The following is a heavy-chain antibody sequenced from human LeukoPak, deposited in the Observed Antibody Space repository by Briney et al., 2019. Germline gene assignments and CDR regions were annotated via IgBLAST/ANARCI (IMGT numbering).Heavy chain of an antibody. V-gene: IGHV3-73*01. CDR3: AREVDCGGDCYSFDY. Sequence: PGGSLRLSCAASGFTFSGSAMHWVRQASGKGLEWVGRIRSKANSYATAYAASVKGRFTISRDDSKNTAYLQMNSLKTEDTAVYYCAREVDCGGDCYSFDYWGQGTLVTVSS. CDR2: IRSKANSYAT. CDR1: GFTFSGSA. D-gene: IGHD2-21*02. J-gene: IGHJ4*02.